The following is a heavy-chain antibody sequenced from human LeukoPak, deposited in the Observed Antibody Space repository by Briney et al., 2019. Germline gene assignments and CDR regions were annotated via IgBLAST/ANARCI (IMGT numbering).Heavy chain of an antibody. D-gene: IGHD2-21*01. CDR2: IKQDGSEK. J-gene: IGHJ4*02. V-gene: IGHV3-7*01. Sequence: GGSLGLSCAASAFTFSSYWMSWVRQAPGKGLEWVANIKQDGSEKYYVDSVKGRFTISRDNAKNSLYLQMNSLRAEDTAVYYCASSGHYSAAAYYYFDYWGQGTLVTVSS. CDR3: ASSGHYSAAAYYYFDY. CDR1: AFTFSSYW.